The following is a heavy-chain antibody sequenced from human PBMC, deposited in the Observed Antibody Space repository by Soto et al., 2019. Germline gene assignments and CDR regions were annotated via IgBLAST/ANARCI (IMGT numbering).Heavy chain of an antibody. CDR2: IDWDDDK. CDR1: GFSLSTSGMR. D-gene: IGHD6-25*01. J-gene: IGHJ3*02. V-gene: IGHV2-70*04. Sequence: PTLVNPTQTLTLTCTFSGFSLSTSGMRVSWIRQPPGKALEWLARIDWDDDKFYSTSLKTRLTISKDTSKNQVVLTMTNMDPVDTATYYCARTQRWRPGAFDIWGQGTMVTVSS. CDR3: ARTQRWRPGAFDI.